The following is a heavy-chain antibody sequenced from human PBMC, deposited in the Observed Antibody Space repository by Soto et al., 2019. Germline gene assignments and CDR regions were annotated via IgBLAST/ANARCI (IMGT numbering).Heavy chain of an antibody. CDR2: ISYDGSNK. J-gene: IGHJ6*02. Sequence: QVQLVESGGGVVQPGRSLRLSCAASGFTFSSYGMHWVGQAPGKGLEWVAVISYDGSNKYYADSVKGRFTISRDNSKNTLYLQMNSLRAEDTAVYYCAKDRGPYYYYGMDVWGQGTTVTVSS. CDR1: GFTFSSYG. CDR3: AKDRGPYYYYGMDV. D-gene: IGHD3-10*01. V-gene: IGHV3-30*18.